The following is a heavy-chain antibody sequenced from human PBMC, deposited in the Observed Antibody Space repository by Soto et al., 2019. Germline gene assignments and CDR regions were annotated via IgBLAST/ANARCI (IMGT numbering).Heavy chain of an antibody. CDR3: ARVREMITHYCPYRGLEV. J-gene: IGHJ6*02. CDR2: IHNRGST. Sequence: SETLSLTFTVSGGSVSSFTHYWSWIRQRPVKVLEWMGYIHNRGSTSYTPSLGSRLTISGDASKNQFSLKLTSVTAADTAVYYGARVREMITHYCPYRGLEVWGQATTDTDSS. CDR1: GGSVSSFTHY. V-gene: IGHV4-30-4*01. D-gene: IGHD3-22*01.